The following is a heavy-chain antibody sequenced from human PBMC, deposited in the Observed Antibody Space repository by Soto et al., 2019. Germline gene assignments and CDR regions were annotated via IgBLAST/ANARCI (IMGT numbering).Heavy chain of an antibody. D-gene: IGHD3-10*01. V-gene: IGHV1-24*01. CDR1: GYTLTELS. J-gene: IGHJ2*01. Sequence: QVQLVQSGAEVKKPGASVKVSCKVSGYTLTELSMHWVRQAPGKGLEWMGGFDPEDGETIYAQKFQGRVTMTEATSTDTAYMELSSLRSEDTAVYYCATSITMVRGVIYWYFDLWGRGTLVTVSS. CDR2: FDPEDGET. CDR3: ATSITMVRGVIYWYFDL.